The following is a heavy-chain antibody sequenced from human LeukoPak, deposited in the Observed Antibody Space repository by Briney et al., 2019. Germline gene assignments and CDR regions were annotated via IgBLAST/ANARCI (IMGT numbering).Heavy chain of an antibody. CDR2: ISGSGHRT. J-gene: IGHJ4*02. Sequence: SGGTLRLSCAASGFTFSSYGVSWVRQAPGKGLEWVSGISGSGHRTYYADSVKGRFTISRDNSKNTMYVQMNSLRAEDTAVYYCAKDRSYASFEDWGQGTLVTVSS. V-gene: IGHV3-23*01. CDR1: GFTFSSYG. D-gene: IGHD2-2*01. CDR3: AKDRSYASFED.